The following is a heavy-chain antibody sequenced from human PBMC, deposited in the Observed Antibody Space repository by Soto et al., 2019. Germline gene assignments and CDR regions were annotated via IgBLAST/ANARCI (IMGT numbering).Heavy chain of an antibody. CDR1: GFTFDDYA. Sequence: GGSLRLSCAASGFTFDDYAMHWVRQAPGKGLEWVSGISWNSGSIGYADSVKGRFTISRDNAKNSLYLQMNSLRAEDTALYYCAKDISTGNYALRYYYYYYMDVWGKGTTVTVSS. J-gene: IGHJ6*03. V-gene: IGHV3-9*01. CDR2: ISWNSGSI. CDR3: AKDISTGNYALRYYYYYYMDV. D-gene: IGHD4-4*01.